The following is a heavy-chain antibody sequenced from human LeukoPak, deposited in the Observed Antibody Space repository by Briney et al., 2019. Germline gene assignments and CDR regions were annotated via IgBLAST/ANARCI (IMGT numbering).Heavy chain of an antibody. CDR2: ISSSSSAI. CDR1: GFTFSSYS. V-gene: IGHV3-48*01. Sequence: PGGSLRLSCAASGFTFSSYSMNWVRQAPGKGLEWVSYISSSSSAIYYADSVKGRFTISRDNAKNSLYLQMNSLRAEDTAVYYCARARYNWNYGGAGRAFDIWGQGTMVTVSS. J-gene: IGHJ3*02. CDR3: ARARYNWNYGGAGRAFDI. D-gene: IGHD1-7*01.